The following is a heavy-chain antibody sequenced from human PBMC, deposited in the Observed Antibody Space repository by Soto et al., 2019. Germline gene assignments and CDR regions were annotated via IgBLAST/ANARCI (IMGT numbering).Heavy chain of an antibody. CDR3: ARHVLAAAGDDYGDYAFPDY. J-gene: IGHJ4*02. D-gene: IGHD4-17*01. CDR2: IYYSGST. V-gene: IGHV4-39*01. CDR1: GGSISSSSYY. Sequence: SETLSLTCTVSGGSISSSSYYWGWIRQPPGKGLEWIGSIYYSGSTYYNPSLKSRVTISVDTSKNQFSLKLSSVTAADTAVYYCARHVLAAAGDDYGDYAFPDYWGQGTLVTVSS.